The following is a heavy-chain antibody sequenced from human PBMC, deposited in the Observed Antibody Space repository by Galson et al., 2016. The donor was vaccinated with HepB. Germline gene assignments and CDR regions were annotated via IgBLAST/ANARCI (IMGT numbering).Heavy chain of an antibody. D-gene: IGHD3-16*01. V-gene: IGHV1-8*01. CDR3: ARGSKTVPYGLRFPGWPGRGWFDP. CDR2: MNPKSGDS. Sequence: SVKVSCKASGYTFTNYHINWLRQAAGQGLELMGWMNPKSGDSAYAQEFQDRITLTLDTSMNTVYMQLSGLMSGDTAVYYCARGSKTVPYGLRFPGWPGRGWFDPWGQGTLVIVSA. CDR1: GYTFTNYH. J-gene: IGHJ5*02.